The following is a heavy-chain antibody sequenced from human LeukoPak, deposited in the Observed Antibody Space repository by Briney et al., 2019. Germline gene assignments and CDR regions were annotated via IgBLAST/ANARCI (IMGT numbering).Heavy chain of an antibody. V-gene: IGHV3-30*02. J-gene: IGHJ4*02. D-gene: IGHD1-14*01. Sequence: GGSLRLSCAASGFTFSNYGMHWVRQAPGKGLEWVAVIWYDGSNKYYVDSVKGRFTISRDNSKNTLYLQMNSLRVDDTALYYCALDLRPGAPDYFDSWGQGTLVTVSS. CDR3: ALDLRPGAPDYFDS. CDR2: IWYDGSNK. CDR1: GFTFSNYG.